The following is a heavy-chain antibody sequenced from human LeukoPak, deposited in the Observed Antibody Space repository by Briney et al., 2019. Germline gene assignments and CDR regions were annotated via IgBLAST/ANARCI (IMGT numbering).Heavy chain of an antibody. CDR3: ARARGSYAFDI. J-gene: IGHJ3*02. D-gene: IGHD2-15*01. CDR1: GFTFSDYY. V-gene: IGHV3-11*04. CDR2: ISSSGGTM. Sequence: GGSLRLSCAASGFTFSDYYMDWIRQAPGKGLDWVSYISSSGGTMYYADSVKGRFIISRDNAKNSLYLQMNSLRAEDTAVYYCARARGSYAFDIWGQGTMVTVSS.